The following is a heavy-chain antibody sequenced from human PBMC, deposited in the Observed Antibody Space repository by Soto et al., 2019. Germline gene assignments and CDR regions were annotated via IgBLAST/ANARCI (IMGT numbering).Heavy chain of an antibody. V-gene: IGHV4-59*12. J-gene: IGHJ4*02. Sequence: QVQLQESGPGLVKPSETLSLACSVSGDSITHNYWSWIRQPPGKGLEWIAYISHSARINYNPSLQSRVSISVDTSKNQFSLRVNSLTPSDTAVYYCARTQGSGVSDYWGQGTLVTGSS. CDR1: GDSITHNY. CDR2: ISHSARI. D-gene: IGHD3-3*01. CDR3: ARTQGSGVSDY.